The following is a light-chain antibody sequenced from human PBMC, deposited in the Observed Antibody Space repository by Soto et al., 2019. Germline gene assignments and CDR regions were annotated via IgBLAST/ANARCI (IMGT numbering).Light chain of an antibody. J-gene: IGKJ4*01. V-gene: IGKV3-11*01. CDR3: QHRSNWPPLT. CDR2: GAS. Sequence: EIVLTQSPATLSLSPGDRATLSCRASQSVSTYLAWYQQKPGQAPRLLIYGASNSATGIPARFSGSGSGTDFTLTISRLEPEDFAVYYCQHRSNWPPLTFGGGTKVEIK. CDR1: QSVSTY.